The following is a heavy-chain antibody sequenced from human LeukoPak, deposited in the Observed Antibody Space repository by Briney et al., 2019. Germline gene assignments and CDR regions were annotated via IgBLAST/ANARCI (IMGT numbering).Heavy chain of an antibody. Sequence: SETLSLTCAVSGGSISSDSYYWGWIRQPPGKGLEWIGSIYSGGTTYYNPSLKSRVTISVDTSKNQFSLKLTSVTAADAAAYYCAIHSRNCCCGYCYLHYWGQGTQVTVSS. CDR1: GGSISSDSYY. V-gene: IGHV4-39*01. D-gene: IGHD2-21*02. J-gene: IGHJ4*02. CDR2: IYSGGTT. CDR3: AIHSRNCCCGYCYLHY.